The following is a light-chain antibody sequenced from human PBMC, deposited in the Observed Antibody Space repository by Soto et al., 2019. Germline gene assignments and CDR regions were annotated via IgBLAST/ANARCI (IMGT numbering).Light chain of an antibody. V-gene: IGKV1-39*01. CDR3: QRSYNAPMYT. CDR2: AAS. J-gene: IGKJ2*01. CDR1: RSISTY. Sequence: DIQMTQSPSSLSASVGDRVTITCRASRSISTYLNWYQQKPGKAPKLLISAASNLQSGVPSRFSGSGSGTDFTLTISSLQPEDFASYYCQRSYNAPMYTFGQGTKLEI.